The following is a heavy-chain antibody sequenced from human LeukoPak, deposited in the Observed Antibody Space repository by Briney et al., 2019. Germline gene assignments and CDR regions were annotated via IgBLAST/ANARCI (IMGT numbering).Heavy chain of an antibody. Sequence: GGSLRLSCSASGFTFRSYAMHWVRQAPGKGLKYVSVISPNGVTTYYASSVRGRFTISRDNSKNTLYLQMSGLRSGDTAVYYCVKDVGGIGAYWGQGTLVTISS. D-gene: IGHD4-23*01. J-gene: IGHJ4*02. V-gene: IGHV3-64D*09. CDR1: GFTFRSYA. CDR3: VKDVGGIGAY. CDR2: ISPNGVTT.